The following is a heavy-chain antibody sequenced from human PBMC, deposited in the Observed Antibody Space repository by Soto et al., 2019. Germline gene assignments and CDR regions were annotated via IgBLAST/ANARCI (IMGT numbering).Heavy chain of an antibody. Sequence: GVPLRLSCAASGCTFSSYAMSWVRQAPGKGLEWVSAISGSGVSTYYADSVKGRFTISRDNAKNSLYLQMNSLRAEDTAVYYCATSLDVWGQGTTVTVSS. CDR2: ISGSGVST. V-gene: IGHV3-23*01. CDR3: ATSLDV. J-gene: IGHJ6*02. CDR1: GCTFSSYA.